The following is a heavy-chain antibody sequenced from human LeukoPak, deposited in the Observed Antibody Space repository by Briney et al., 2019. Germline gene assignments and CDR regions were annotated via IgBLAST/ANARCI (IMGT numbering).Heavy chain of an antibody. V-gene: IGHV3-21*01. CDR3: ARGADYDILTGYMDV. CDR1: GFTFSSYI. D-gene: IGHD3-9*01. CDR2: ISSSSSYL. Sequence: GGSLRLSCAASGFTFSSYILGWVRQAPGKGLEWVSSISSSSSYLYYADSVKGRFTISRANAKNSLYLEMNSLRAEDTAVYYCARGADYDILTGYMDVWGKGTTVTVSS. J-gene: IGHJ6*03.